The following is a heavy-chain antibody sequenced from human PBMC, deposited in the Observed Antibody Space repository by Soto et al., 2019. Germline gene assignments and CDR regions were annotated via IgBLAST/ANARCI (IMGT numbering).Heavy chain of an antibody. CDR2: MNPNSGNT. Sequence: ASVKVSCKASGYTFTSYDINWVRQATGQGLEWMGWMNPNSGNTGYAQKFQGRVTMTRNTSISTAYMELSSLRSEDTAVYYCARVPSSLVCSPEICYYMDVWGKGTTVTVSS. D-gene: IGHD3-16*02. V-gene: IGHV1-8*01. CDR1: GYTFTSYD. CDR3: ARVPSSLVCSPEICYYMDV. J-gene: IGHJ6*03.